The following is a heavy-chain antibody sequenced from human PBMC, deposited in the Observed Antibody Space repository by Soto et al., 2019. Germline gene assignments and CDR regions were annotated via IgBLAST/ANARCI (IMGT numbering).Heavy chain of an antibody. CDR2: INPSGGST. Sequence: ASMKVSCKASGYTFTSYYMHWVRQAPGQGLEWMGKINPSGGSTSYAQKFQGRVTMTRDTSTSTVYMELSSLRSEDTAVYYCARDRVAVAGTLDYWGQGTLVTVSS. J-gene: IGHJ4*02. CDR1: GYTFTSYY. V-gene: IGHV1-46*01. D-gene: IGHD6-19*01. CDR3: ARDRVAVAGTLDY.